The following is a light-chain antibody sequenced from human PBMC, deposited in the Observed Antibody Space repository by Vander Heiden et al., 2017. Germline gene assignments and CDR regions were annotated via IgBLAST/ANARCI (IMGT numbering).Light chain of an antibody. V-gene: IGKV3-11*01. CDR1: QSVSSY. CDR3: QQRSNWP. J-gene: IGKJ2*01. Sequence: EIVLTQSPATLSLSPGERATLSCRASQSVSSYLAWYQQKPGQAPRLLIYDASNRATGIPARFSGSGSGTDFNLTISSLEPEDFAVYYCQQRSNWPFGQGTKLEIK. CDR2: DAS.